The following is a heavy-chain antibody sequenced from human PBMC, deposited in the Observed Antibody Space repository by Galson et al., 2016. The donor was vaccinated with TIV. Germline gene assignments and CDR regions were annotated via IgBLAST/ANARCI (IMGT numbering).Heavy chain of an antibody. Sequence: TLSLPCTVSGGSVSSSTYFWAWVRQPPGEGLEWIGTVYYDGTTYTNPSLKSPVTLSVDSSKNQISLKLSSVTAAGTAIYFCARHGPWSFYFDFWGQGTLVTVSS. V-gene: IGHV4-39*01. J-gene: IGHJ4*02. D-gene: IGHD3-16*02. CDR1: GGSVSSSTYF. CDR2: VYYDGTT. CDR3: ARHGPWSFYFDF.